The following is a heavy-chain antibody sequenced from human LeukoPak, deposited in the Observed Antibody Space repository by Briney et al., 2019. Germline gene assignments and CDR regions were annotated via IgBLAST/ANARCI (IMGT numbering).Heavy chain of an antibody. V-gene: IGHV3-9*01. CDR3: AKDTSSSWFHWFDP. CDR2: ISWNSGSI. J-gene: IGHJ5*02. Sequence: ISWNSGSIGYADSVKGRFTISRDNAKNSLYLQMNSLRAEDTALYYCAKDTSSSWFHWFDPWGQGTLVTVSS. D-gene: IGHD6-13*01.